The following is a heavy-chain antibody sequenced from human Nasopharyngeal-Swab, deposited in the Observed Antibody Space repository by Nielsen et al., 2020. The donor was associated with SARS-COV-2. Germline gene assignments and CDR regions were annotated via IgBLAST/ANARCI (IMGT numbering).Heavy chain of an antibody. D-gene: IGHD4-23*01. V-gene: IGHV3-74*01. CDR1: GFSFSSFW. J-gene: IGHJ4*01. Sequence: GESLKISCAASGFSFSSFWMHWVRQVPGEGLVWVSRIDTGGTRTDYAESVKGRFTISRDNAKNTLYLQMNNLRPEDTAVYYYARDIGGFGGYWGQGTLVTVSS. CDR3: ARDIGGFGGY. CDR2: IDTGGTRT.